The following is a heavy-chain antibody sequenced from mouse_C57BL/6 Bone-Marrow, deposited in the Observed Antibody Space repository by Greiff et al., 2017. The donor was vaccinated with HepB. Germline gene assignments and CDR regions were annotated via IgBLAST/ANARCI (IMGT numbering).Heavy chain of an antibody. CDR3: ATYGPRGY. J-gene: IGHJ2*01. Sequence: EVMLVESGGDLVKPGGSLKLSCAASGFTFSSYGMSWVRQTPDKRLEWVATISSGGSYTYYPDSVKGRFTISRDNAKNTLYLQMSSLKSEDTAMYYCATYGPRGYWGQGTTLTVSS. CDR1: GFTFSSYG. V-gene: IGHV5-6*01. CDR2: ISSGGSYT. D-gene: IGHD1-1*01.